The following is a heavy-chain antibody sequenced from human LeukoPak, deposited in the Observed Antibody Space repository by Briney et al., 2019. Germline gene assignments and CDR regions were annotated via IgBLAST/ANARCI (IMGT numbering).Heavy chain of an antibody. V-gene: IGHV3-23*01. Sequence: GGSLRLSCAASGFTFSNYWMGWVRQAPGKGLEWVAATSGSGVNSYYADSVRGRFTISRDNSQNTLYLQMDSLRAEDTALYYCAKEYSGYDFDYWGQGTLVTVSS. D-gene: IGHD5-12*01. J-gene: IGHJ4*02. CDR2: TSGSGVNS. CDR3: AKEYSGYDFDY. CDR1: GFTFSNYW.